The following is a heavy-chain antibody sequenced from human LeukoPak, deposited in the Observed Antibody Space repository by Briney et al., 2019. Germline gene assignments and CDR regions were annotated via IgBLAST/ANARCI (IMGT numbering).Heavy chain of an antibody. V-gene: IGHV4-59*01. CDR1: GVSISSYY. J-gene: IGHJ4*02. CDR3: ARWYYDSSGYRYFDY. CDR2: IDYSGNT. D-gene: IGHD3-22*01. Sequence: PSETLSLTCTVSGVSISSYYWTWIRQPPGKGLEWIGNIDYSGNTKYNPSLKSRVTISVDTSKNQFSLKLSSVTAADTAVLFCARWYYDSSGYRYFDYWGQGTLVTVSS.